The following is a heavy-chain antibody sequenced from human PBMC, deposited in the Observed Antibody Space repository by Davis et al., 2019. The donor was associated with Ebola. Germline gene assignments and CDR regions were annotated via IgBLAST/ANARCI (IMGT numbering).Heavy chain of an antibody. D-gene: IGHD1-26*01. CDR2: VSDSGST. J-gene: IGHJ4*02. CDR3: ARDTPTQWGGADY. CDR1: GGSVTSGTYY. V-gene: IGHV4-61*01. Sequence: PSETLSLTCTASGGSVTSGTYYWSWIRQPPGKGLEWIGFVSDSGSTNYNPSLKSRVTISLDTSKNQFSLNLRSMTAADTAVYYCARDTPTQWGGADYWGQGTLVTVSS.